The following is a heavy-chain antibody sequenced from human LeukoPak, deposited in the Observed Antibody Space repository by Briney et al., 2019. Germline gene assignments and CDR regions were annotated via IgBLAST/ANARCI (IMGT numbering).Heavy chain of an antibody. CDR2: IYTSGST. V-gene: IGHV4-61*02. CDR1: GGSISSGSYY. J-gene: IGHJ4*02. Sequence: SETLSLTCTVSGGSISSGSYYWSWIRQPAGKGLEWIGRIYTSGSTNYNPSLKSRVTISVDTSKNQFSLKLSSVTAADTALYYCARTWTFTTPLGRVAGTSSRRGRYFDYWGQGTLVTVSS. D-gene: IGHD6-19*01. CDR3: ARTWTFTTPLGRVAGTSSRRGRYFDY.